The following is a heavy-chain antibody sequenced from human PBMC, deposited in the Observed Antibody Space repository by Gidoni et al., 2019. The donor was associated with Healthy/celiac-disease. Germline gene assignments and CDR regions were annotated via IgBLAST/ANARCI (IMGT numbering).Heavy chain of an antibody. CDR2: ISGSGGST. Sequence: EVQLLESGGGLVQPGGSLRLSCAASGFTFSSYAMSWVRQAPGKGLEWVSAISGSGGSTYYADSVKGRFTISRDNSKNTLYLQMNSLRAEDTAVYYCAKEGPKPDYSNYVSGMDVWGQGTTVTVSS. J-gene: IGHJ6*02. V-gene: IGHV3-23*01. CDR1: GFTFSSYA. D-gene: IGHD4-4*01. CDR3: AKEGPKPDYSNYVSGMDV.